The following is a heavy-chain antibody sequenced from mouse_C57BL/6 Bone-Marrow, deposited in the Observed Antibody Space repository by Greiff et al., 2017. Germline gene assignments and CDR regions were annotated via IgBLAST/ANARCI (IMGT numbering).Heavy chain of an antibody. D-gene: IGHD1-1*01. CDR2: IYPRSGNT. CDR3: AREGYYGSSYSWFAY. CDR1: GYTFTSYG. J-gene: IGHJ3*01. Sequence: VQLQQSGAELARPGASVKLSCKASGYTFTSYGISWVKQRTGQGLEWIGEIYPRSGNTYYNEKFKGKATLTADKSSSPAYLALRSLTSEDSAVDFCAREGYYGSSYSWFAYWGQGTLVTVSA. V-gene: IGHV1-81*01.